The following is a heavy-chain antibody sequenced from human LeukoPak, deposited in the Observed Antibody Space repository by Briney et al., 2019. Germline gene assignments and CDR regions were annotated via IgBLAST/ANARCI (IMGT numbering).Heavy chain of an antibody. Sequence: GGSLRLSCAASGFAFGNYAMGWVRQAPGKGLEWVSAISGSGGNTYYADSVKGRFTIARDNSKNTLYLQMNSLRAEDTAVYYCAKVMDSLGYCTGGVCYRAIDFWGQGTLVTVSS. V-gene: IGHV3-23*01. CDR1: GFAFGNYA. D-gene: IGHD2-8*02. J-gene: IGHJ4*02. CDR3: AKVMDSLGYCTGGVCYRAIDF. CDR2: ISGSGGNT.